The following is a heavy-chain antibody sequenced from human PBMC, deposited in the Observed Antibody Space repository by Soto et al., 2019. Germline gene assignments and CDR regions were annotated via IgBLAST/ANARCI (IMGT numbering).Heavy chain of an antibody. J-gene: IGHJ4*02. CDR2: LYQGLSF. Sequence: QVQLQQWGAGLLKPSETLSLTCAVYSGSFSGYYWSWIRQPPGKGLEWIGELYQGLSFIYNPSLDSRVTISGDSTKNQFSQKLRSVTAADTAVYYCARHGGYYFDYWGQGTLVTVSS. CDR1: SGSFSGYY. V-gene: IGHV4-34*01. CDR3: ARHGGYYFDY. D-gene: IGHD3-16*01.